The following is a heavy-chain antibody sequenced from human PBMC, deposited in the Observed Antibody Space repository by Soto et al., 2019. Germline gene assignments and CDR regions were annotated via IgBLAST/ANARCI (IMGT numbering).Heavy chain of an antibody. CDR1: GFTFSSYA. V-gene: IGHV3-23*01. Sequence: GGSLRLSCAASGFTFSSYAMSWVRQAPGKGLEWVSAISGSGGSTYYADSVKGRFTISRDNSKNTLYLQMNSLRAEDTAVYYCAKSTRRITGTSYGMDVWGLGTTVTVSS. D-gene: IGHD1-7*01. J-gene: IGHJ6*02. CDR2: ISGSGGST. CDR3: AKSTRRITGTSYGMDV.